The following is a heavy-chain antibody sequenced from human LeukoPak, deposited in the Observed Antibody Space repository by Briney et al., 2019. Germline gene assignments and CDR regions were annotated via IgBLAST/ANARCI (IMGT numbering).Heavy chain of an antibody. Sequence: GESLKISCKGSGYSFTTYWIAWVRQMPGKGLEWMGIIYPGDSDTRYSPSLQGQVTISADKSISTAYLQWSSLKASDTAMYYCARQSGPAAIPGYYFDYWGQGTLVTVSS. CDR1: GYSFTTYW. V-gene: IGHV5-51*01. D-gene: IGHD2-2*02. J-gene: IGHJ4*02. CDR3: ARQSGPAAIPGYYFDY. CDR2: IYPGDSDT.